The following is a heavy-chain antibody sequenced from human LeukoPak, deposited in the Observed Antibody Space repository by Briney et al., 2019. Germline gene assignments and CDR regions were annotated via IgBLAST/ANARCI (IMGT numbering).Heavy chain of an antibody. CDR2: MKGDGSEK. V-gene: IGHV3-7*01. D-gene: IGHD1-26*01. CDR1: GFTFSTYW. Sequence: GGSLRLSCAASGFTFSTYWMAWVRQAPGKGLEWVANMKGDGSEKYHGDSVTGRFTISRDNAKNPLYLQMNSLRAEDTAIYYCASYRVSHGMDVWGQGTTVTVSS. CDR3: ASYRVSHGMDV. J-gene: IGHJ6*02.